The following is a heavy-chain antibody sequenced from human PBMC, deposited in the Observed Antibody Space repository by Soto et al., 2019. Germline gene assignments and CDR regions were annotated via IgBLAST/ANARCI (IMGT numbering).Heavy chain of an antibody. Sequence: QLQLQESGPGLVKPSETLSLICTVFGDSIRNNGYYWGWIRQPPGKGLEWIGSVYYSGSTYYNPYLRNRVTTSVDTSKSQFSLKVSYVTAADTAVYYCARQAGYSSATRQSDYWGQGPLVTVSS. CDR2: VYYSGST. D-gene: IGHD5-12*01. CDR3: ARQAGYSSATRQSDY. V-gene: IGHV4-39*01. J-gene: IGHJ4*02. CDR1: GDSIRNNGYY.